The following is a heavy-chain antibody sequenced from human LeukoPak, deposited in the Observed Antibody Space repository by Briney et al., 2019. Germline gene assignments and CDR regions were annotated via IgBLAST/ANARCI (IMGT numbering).Heavy chain of an antibody. CDR3: ARGLLWFGEGDSERFDY. CDR1: GYTFTSYD. CDR2: MNPNSGNT. Sequence: ASVKVSCKASGYTFTSYDINWVRQATGQGLEWMGWMNPNSGNTGYAQKFQGRVTMTRNTSISTAYMELSSLRSKDTAVYYCARGLLWFGEGDSERFDYWGQGTLVTVSS. J-gene: IGHJ4*02. V-gene: IGHV1-8*01. D-gene: IGHD3-10*01.